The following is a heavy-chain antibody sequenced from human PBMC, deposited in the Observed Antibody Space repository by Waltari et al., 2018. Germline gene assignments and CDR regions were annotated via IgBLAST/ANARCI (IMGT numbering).Heavy chain of an antibody. J-gene: IGHJ4*02. D-gene: IGHD4-17*01. CDR3: ARYVYGDYFVEY. CDR1: GGSISTNNW. CDR2: IYHGGTT. V-gene: IGHV4-4*02. Sequence: QVQLQESGPGLVTPSGTLSLTCDVSGGSISTNNWWSWVRQSPGTGLEWIGEIYHGGTTNYNPSLKSRVTMSVDKSQNQFSLKLSSVTAADTAIYYCARYVYGDYFVEYWGQGTLVTVSS.